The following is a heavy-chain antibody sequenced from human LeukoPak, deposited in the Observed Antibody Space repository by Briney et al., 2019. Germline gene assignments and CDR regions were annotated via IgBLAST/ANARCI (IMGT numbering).Heavy chain of an antibody. Sequence: PGGSLRLSCAASGFTVSSNYMSWVRQAPGKGLEWVSVIYSGGSTYYADSVKGRFTISRDNSKNTLYLQMNSLRAEDTAVYYCARKAVGATPFDYWGQGTLVTVSS. CDR2: IYSGGST. V-gene: IGHV3-53*01. CDR3: ARKAVGATPFDY. J-gene: IGHJ4*02. D-gene: IGHD1-26*01. CDR1: GFTVSSNY.